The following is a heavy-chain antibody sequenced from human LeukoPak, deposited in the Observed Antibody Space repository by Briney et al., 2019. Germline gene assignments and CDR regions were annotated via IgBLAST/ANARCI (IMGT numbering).Heavy chain of an antibody. D-gene: IGHD5-18*01. Sequence: GGSLRLSCAASGFTFSSYAMHWVRQAPGKGLEYVSAISSNGGSTYYANSVKGRFTISRDNSKNTLYLQMNSLRAEDTAVYYCAKVRGDTAMAGDYWGQGTLVTVSS. V-gene: IGHV3-64*01. CDR3: AKVRGDTAMAGDY. CDR1: GFTFSSYA. J-gene: IGHJ4*02. CDR2: ISSNGGST.